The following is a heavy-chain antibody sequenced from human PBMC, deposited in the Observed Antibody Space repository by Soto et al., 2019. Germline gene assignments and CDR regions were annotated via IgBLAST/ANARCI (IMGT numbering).Heavy chain of an antibody. V-gene: IGHV1-69*12. J-gene: IGHJ4*02. CDR1: GDTFSSYA. CDR3: ARGSSPTIPLDY. CDR2: IIPIFGTA. Sequence: QVQLVQSGAEVKKPGSSVKVSCKASGDTFSSYAISWVRQAPGQGLEWMGGIIPIFGTANYAQKFQGRVTITADESTSTAFIELSSLRSEETAVYYCARGSSPTIPLDYWGQGTLVTVSS. D-gene: IGHD3-10*01.